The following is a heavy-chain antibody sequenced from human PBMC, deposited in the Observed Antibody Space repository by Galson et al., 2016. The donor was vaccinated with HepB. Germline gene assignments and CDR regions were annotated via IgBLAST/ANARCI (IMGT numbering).Heavy chain of an antibody. D-gene: IGHD1-26*01. J-gene: IGHJ3*02. CDR2: IYPGDSDI. Sequence: QSGAEVKQPGESLKISCKGSGFNFNIYWIAWVRQMAGKGLEWMGIIYPGDSDITYSPSFQGQVIISADKSISTAYLQWRSLKASDTAMYFCARRRVGSGGDFASWGQGTMVTVSS. CDR1: GFNFNIYW. CDR3: ARRRVGSGGDFAS. V-gene: IGHV5-51*01.